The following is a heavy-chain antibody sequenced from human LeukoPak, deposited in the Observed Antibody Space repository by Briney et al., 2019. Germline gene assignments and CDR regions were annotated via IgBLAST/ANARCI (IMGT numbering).Heavy chain of an antibody. J-gene: IGHJ4*02. Sequence: PSETLSLTCTVSGGSVFSGGYYWSWICQHPGKGLEWIGYIYYSASTYYKPSLKSRVTISIDTSRAQFSLKLSSVTAADTAVYYCARGPLGASFVDYWGQGTLVTVSS. CDR1: GGSVFSGGYY. CDR3: ARGPLGASFVDY. V-gene: IGHV4-31*03. CDR2: IYYSAST. D-gene: IGHD1-26*01.